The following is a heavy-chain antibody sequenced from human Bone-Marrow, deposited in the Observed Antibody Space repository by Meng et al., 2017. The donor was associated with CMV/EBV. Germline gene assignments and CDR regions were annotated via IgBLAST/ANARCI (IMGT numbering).Heavy chain of an antibody. V-gene: IGHV3-73*01. CDR2: IRSKANNYAT. Sequence: GESLKISCAASGFTFSGSAMHWVRQASGKGLEWVGRIRSKANNYATAYAASVKGRFTISRDDSENTAFLQMNSLKTEDTAVYYCTRLEARDYYYGMDVWGQGTTVTVSS. CDR1: GFTFSGSA. J-gene: IGHJ6*02. CDR3: TRLEARDYYYGMDV.